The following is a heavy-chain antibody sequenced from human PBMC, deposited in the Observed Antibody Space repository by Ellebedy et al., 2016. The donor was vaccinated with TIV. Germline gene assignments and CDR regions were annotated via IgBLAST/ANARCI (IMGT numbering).Heavy chain of an antibody. CDR1: GGSVSSTRYY. V-gene: IGHV4-39*01. CDR2: VYYSGSP. J-gene: IGHJ4*02. D-gene: IGHD2-21*02. CDR3: TRTDPWQPIDD. Sequence: MPSETLSLTCSVSGGSVSSTRYYWAWLRQPPGKGLEWIGSVYYSGSPYYSPSFKSRVTLSADTSKNQFSLNLRTATAADTAVYYCTRTDPWQPIDDWGQGILVSVSS.